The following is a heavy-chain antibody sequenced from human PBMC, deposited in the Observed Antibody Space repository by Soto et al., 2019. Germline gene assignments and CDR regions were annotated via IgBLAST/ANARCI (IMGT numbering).Heavy chain of an antibody. CDR1: GVNVMSYL. J-gene: IGHJ4*02. CDR3: ARDIGFDYVN. D-gene: IGHD3-16*01. Sequence: LRLSCAVSGVNVMSYLMIWVRQAPWKGLEWVASIKEDGSEIYYLHSVRGRFSISRDSAGNALHLTMNYLSAEDTGVYFCARDIGFDYVNWGQGTLVTVSS. V-gene: IGHV3-7*01. CDR2: IKEDGSEI.